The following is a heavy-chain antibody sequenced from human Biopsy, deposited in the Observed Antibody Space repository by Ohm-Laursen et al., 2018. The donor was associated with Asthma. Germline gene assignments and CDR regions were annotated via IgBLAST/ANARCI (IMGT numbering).Heavy chain of an antibody. CDR2: ISLNTGDA. D-gene: IGHD1-26*01. V-gene: IGHV1-2*04. Sequence: ATVKISCKTSGFPFTAYYIHWVRQAPGQGLEWMGWISLNTGDANLAQKFRGWVTMTRDTSISTAYLVLSGLKSHDTAVYYCARAPYSDAIDSWGQGTLVTVSS. CDR3: ARAPYSDAIDS. J-gene: IGHJ4*02. CDR1: GFPFTAYY.